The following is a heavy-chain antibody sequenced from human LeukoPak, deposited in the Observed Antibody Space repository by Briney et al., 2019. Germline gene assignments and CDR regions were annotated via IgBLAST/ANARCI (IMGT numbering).Heavy chain of an antibody. D-gene: IGHD2-15*01. CDR3: AGMAARYYFDY. Sequence: ETVSLTCTVSGGSISSYYWSWIRQPPGKGLEWIGYIFHSGSTNYNPSLKSRVTISVDTSKNQFSLKLSSVTAADTAVYYCAGMAARYYFDYWGRGNPVSVSS. V-gene: IGHV4-59*08. CDR2: IFHSGST. CDR1: GGSISSYY. J-gene: IGHJ4*02.